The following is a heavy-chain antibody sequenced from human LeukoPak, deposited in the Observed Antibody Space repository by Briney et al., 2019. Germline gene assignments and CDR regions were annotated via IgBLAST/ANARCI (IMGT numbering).Heavy chain of an antibody. V-gene: IGHV4-59*08. CDR3: ARHATEYYYYYGMDV. J-gene: IGHJ6*02. CDR2: IYYSGST. CDR1: GGSISSYY. Sequence: SETLSLTCTVSGGSISSYYWSWIRQPPGKGLEWIGYIYYSGSTNYNPSLKSRVTISVDTSKNQFSLKLSSVTAADTAVYYCARHATEYYYYYGMDVWGQETAFTVSS. D-gene: IGHD2-15*01.